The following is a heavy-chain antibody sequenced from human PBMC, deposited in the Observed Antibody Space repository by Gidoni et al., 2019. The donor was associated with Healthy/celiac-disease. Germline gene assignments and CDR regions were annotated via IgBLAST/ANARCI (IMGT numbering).Heavy chain of an antibody. D-gene: IGHD6-13*01. Sequence: EVQLVESGGGLVQPGGSLKLSCAASGFTFSGSAMHWVRQASGKGLEWVGRIRSKANSYATAYAASVKGRFTISRDDSKNTAYLQMNSLKTEDTAVYYCTRPWVSEDYWGQGTLVTVSS. J-gene: IGHJ4*02. CDR3: TRPWVSEDY. CDR2: IRSKANSYAT. CDR1: GFTFSGSA. V-gene: IGHV3-73*02.